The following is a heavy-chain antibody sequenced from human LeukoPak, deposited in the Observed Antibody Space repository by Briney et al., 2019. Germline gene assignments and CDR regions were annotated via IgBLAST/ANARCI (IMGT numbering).Heavy chain of an antibody. Sequence: SETLSLTCTVSGRSISSSSYYWGWIRQPPGKGLEWIGSIYYSGSTYYNPSLKSRVTISVDTSKNQFSLKLSSVTAADTAVYYCARDPTFYDILTGYYTDYFDYWGQGTLVTVSS. CDR2: IYYSGST. V-gene: IGHV4-39*07. CDR3: ARDPTFYDILTGYYTDYFDY. D-gene: IGHD3-9*01. J-gene: IGHJ4*02. CDR1: GRSISSSSYY.